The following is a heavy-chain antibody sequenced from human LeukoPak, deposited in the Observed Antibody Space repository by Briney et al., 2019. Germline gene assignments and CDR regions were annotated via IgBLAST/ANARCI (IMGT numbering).Heavy chain of an antibody. CDR3: ARAPRRSGWYDLRY. CDR1: GFTFSAYG. CDR2: ISYDGSRK. V-gene: IGHV3-30*03. Sequence: GGSLRLSCAASGFTFSAYGIHWVRQAPGKGLEWVAVISYDGSRKYYADSVKGRFTISRDNSKNTLYLQMNSLRAEDTAVYYCARAPRRSGWYDLRYWGQGTLVTVSS. D-gene: IGHD6-19*01. J-gene: IGHJ4*02.